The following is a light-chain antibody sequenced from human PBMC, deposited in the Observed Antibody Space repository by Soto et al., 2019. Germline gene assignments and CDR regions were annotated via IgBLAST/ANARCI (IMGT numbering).Light chain of an antibody. CDR1: QSVSSN. V-gene: IGKV3-11*01. CDR2: GAS. J-gene: IGKJ1*01. CDR3: QQRSNWPPWT. Sequence: EIVMTQSPATLSVSPGERATLSCRASQSVSSNLAWYQQKPGQAPSLLIYGASNRATGIPARFSGSGSGTDFTLTISSLEPEDFAVYYCQQRSNWPPWTFGQGTKVDI.